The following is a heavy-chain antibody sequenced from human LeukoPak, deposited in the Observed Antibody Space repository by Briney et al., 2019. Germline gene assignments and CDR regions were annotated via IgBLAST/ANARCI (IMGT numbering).Heavy chain of an antibody. J-gene: IGHJ4*02. V-gene: IGHV1-3*01. D-gene: IGHD2-15*01. CDR3: ARDQVARDIVVVLTATGTIDY. CDR1: GYTFTSYA. CDR2: INAGNGNT. Sequence: ASVKVSCKASGYTFTSYAMHWVRQAPGQRLEWMGWINAGNGNTKYSQKFQGRVTMTRDTSISTAYMELSRLRSDDTAVYYCARDQVARDIVVVLTATGTIDYWGQGTLVTVSS.